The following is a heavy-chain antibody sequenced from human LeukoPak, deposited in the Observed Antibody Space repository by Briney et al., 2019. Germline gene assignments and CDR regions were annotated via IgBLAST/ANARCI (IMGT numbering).Heavy chain of an antibody. V-gene: IGHV4-4*07. D-gene: IGHD2-2*01. CDR1: GGSISSYY. CDR2: IYTSGST. J-gene: IGHJ6*02. Sequence: SETLSLTCTVSGGSISSYYWSWIRQPAGKGLEWIGRIYTSGSTNYNPSLKRRVTMSVDTSKNQFSLKLSSVTAADTAVYYCARAGTTSPYYYYGMDVWGQGTTVTVSS. CDR3: ARAGTTSPYYYYGMDV.